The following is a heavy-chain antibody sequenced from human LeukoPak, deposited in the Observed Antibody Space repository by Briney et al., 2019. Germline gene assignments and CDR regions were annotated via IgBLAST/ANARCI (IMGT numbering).Heavy chain of an antibody. CDR1: GFTVSSNY. Sequence: GGSLRLSCAASGFTVSSNYMSWVRQAPGKGLEWVSVIYSGGGTYYADSVKGRFTISRDNSKNTLYLQMNSLRAEDTAVYYCASLKTSGSYSTNWGQGTLVTVSS. J-gene: IGHJ4*02. D-gene: IGHD1-26*01. CDR3: ASLKTSGSYSTN. V-gene: IGHV3-66*01. CDR2: IYSGGGT.